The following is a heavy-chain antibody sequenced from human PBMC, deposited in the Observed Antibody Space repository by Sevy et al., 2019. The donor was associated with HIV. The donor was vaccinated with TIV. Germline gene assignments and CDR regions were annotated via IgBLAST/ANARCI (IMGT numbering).Heavy chain of an antibody. CDR2: FDPEDGET. D-gene: IGHD3-22*01. J-gene: IGHJ4*02. V-gene: IGHV1-24*01. Sequence: GASVKVSCKVSGYTLTELSMHWVRQAPGKGLEWMATFDPEDGETIDAQKFQGRVTMTEDTSTDTAYMELSSLRSEDTAVYYCSITRDYYDSSGYPFDYWGQGTLVTVSS. CDR3: SITRDYYDSSGYPFDY. CDR1: GYTLTELS.